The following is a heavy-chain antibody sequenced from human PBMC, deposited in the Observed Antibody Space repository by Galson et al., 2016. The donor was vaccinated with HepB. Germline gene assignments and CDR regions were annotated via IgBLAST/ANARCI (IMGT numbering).Heavy chain of an antibody. D-gene: IGHD3-22*01. CDR1: GFTFRSYA. V-gene: IGHV3-23*01. Sequence: SLRLSCAASGFTFRSYAMSWVRQAPGRGLEWVSSITAGSSSTVYADPVKGRFTMSRDNSTNTPYLQMKSLRAEDTAIYYCARDPASFYYDSRFHPSDDWGQGTLVTVSS. J-gene: IGHJ4*01. CDR3: ARDPASFYYDSRFHPSDD. CDR2: ITAGSSST.